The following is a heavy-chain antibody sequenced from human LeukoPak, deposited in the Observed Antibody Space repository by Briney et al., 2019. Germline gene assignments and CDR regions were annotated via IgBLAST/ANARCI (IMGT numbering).Heavy chain of an antibody. CDR3: XXXXHPYYYYGMDV. CDR1: GFTFSSYA. Sequence: GGSLRLSCAASGFTFSSYAMHWVRQAPGKGLEWVAVISYDGSNKYYADSVKGRFTISRDNSKNTLYLQMNSLRAEDTAVYYXXXXXHPYYYYGMDVWGQGTTVTVSS. J-gene: IGHJ6*02. V-gene: IGHV3-30-3*01. D-gene: IGHD2-21*01. CDR2: ISYDGSNK.